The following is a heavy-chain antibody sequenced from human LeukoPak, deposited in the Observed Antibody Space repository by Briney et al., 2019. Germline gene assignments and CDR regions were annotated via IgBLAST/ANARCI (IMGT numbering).Heavy chain of an antibody. CDR3: AKEGIDGSYFTSYFDY. CDR1: GFTFSSYG. V-gene: IGHV3-30*18. D-gene: IGHD1-26*01. CDR2: ISYGGSNK. Sequence: PGGSLRLSCAASGFTFSSYGMHWVRQAPGKGLEWVAVISYGGSNKYYADSVKGRFTISRDNSKNTLYLQMNSLRAEDTAVYYCAKEGIDGSYFTSYFDYWGQGTLVTVSS. J-gene: IGHJ4*02.